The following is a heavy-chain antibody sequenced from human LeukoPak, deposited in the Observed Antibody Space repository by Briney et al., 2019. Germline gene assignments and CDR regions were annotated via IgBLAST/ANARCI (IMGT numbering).Heavy chain of an antibody. CDR2: ISGNGGNT. V-gene: IGHV3-64*01. CDR3: ARDPNTGIVGATKFDY. J-gene: IGHJ4*02. D-gene: IGHD1-26*01. CDR1: GFTFRTYA. Sequence: GGSLRLSCAASGFTFRTYAMQWVRQAPEKRPEYVSGISGNGGNTYYANSVEGRFTISRDNSKNTLYLQMGSLRAEDTAVYYCARDPNTGIVGATKFDYWGQGTLVTVSS.